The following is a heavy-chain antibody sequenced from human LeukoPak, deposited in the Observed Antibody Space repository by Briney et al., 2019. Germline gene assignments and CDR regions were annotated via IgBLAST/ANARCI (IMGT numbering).Heavy chain of an antibody. J-gene: IGHJ1*01. D-gene: IGHD3-10*01. Sequence: ASVKVSCKASGYTFTGYYMHWVRQAPGQGLEWMGWINPNSGGTNYAQKFQGRVTMTRDTSISTAYMELSRLRSDGTAVYYCARDNYGSGSYYPSGEYFQHWGQGTLVTVSS. CDR3: ARDNYGSGSYYPSGEYFQH. CDR2: INPNSGGT. CDR1: GYTFTGYY. V-gene: IGHV1-2*02.